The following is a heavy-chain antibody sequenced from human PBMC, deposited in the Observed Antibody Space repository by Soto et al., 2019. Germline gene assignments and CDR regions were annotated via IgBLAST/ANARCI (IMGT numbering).Heavy chain of an antibody. J-gene: IGHJ5*02. V-gene: IGHV4-4*07. CDR1: GGSVSSYY. Sequence: PSETLSLTCTVSGGSVSSYYWSWIRQPAGKGLEWIGRFYTSGNTNYNPSLKSRVTMSLDTSKNQFSLKLSSVTAADTAVYFCASDSTGWFVPWGQGTLLTVSS. CDR2: FYTSGNT. D-gene: IGHD7-27*01. CDR3: ASDSTGWFVP.